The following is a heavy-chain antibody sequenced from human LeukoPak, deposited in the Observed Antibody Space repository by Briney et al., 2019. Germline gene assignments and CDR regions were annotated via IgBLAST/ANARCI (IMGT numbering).Heavy chain of an antibody. Sequence: ASVKVSCKASGYTFTSYYMHWVRQAPGQGLEGMGIINPSGGSTSYAQKFQGRVTMTRDTSTSTVYMELSSLRSEDTAVYYCARVGGYYDSSGYSDYWGQGTLVTVSS. CDR1: GYTFTSYY. CDR3: ARVGGYYDSSGYSDY. J-gene: IGHJ4*02. V-gene: IGHV1-46*01. CDR2: INPSGGST. D-gene: IGHD3-22*01.